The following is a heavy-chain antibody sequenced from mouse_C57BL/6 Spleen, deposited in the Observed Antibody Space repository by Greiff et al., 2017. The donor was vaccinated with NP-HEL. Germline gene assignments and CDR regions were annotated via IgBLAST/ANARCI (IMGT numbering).Heavy chain of an antibody. D-gene: IGHD1-1*01. V-gene: IGHV1-64*01. CDR3: ASGYYGYYAMDY. CDR2: IHPNSGST. J-gene: IGHJ4*01. Sequence: VKQRPGQGLEWIGMIHPNSGSTNYNEKFKSKATLTVDKSSSTAYMQLSSLTSEDSAVYYCASGYYGYYAMDYWGQGTSVTVSS.